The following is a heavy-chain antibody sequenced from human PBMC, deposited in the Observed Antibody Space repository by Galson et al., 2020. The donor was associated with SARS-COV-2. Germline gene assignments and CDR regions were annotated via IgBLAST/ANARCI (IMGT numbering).Heavy chain of an antibody. V-gene: IGHV4-38-2*02. CDR1: GYSISRGYY. CDR2: LFHSRST. Sequence: SETLSLTCTVSGYSISRGYYWGWIRRPHGKRLEGIGSLFHSRSTYYNQSPKSRVTISVDTSKNQFSLRLSSVTAADTAVYYCAGEFQGGYYDTSGRPLGWDFDLWGRGTLVTVSS. J-gene: IGHJ2*01. CDR3: AGEFQGGYYDTSGRPLGWDFDL. D-gene: IGHD3-22*01.